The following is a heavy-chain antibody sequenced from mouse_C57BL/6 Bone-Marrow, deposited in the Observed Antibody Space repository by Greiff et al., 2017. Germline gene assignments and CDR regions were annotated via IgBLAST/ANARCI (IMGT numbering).Heavy chain of an antibody. V-gene: IGHV1-9*01. Sequence: VQLQESGAELMKPGASVKLSCKATGYTFTGYWIEWVKQRPGHGLEWIGEILPGSGSTNYNEKFKGKATFTADTSSNTAYMQLSSLTTEDSAIYYCARIFENCGSRGGAWFAYWGQGTLVTVSA. CDR1: GYTFTGYW. D-gene: IGHD1-1*01. J-gene: IGHJ3*01. CDR2: ILPGSGST. CDR3: ARIFENCGSRGGAWFAY.